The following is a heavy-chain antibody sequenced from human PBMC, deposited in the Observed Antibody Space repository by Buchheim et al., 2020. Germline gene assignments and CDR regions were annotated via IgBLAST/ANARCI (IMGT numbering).Heavy chain of an antibody. J-gene: IGHJ4*02. D-gene: IGHD2-8*01. CDR2: IYPGDSDT. Sequence: EVQLVQSGAEVKKPGESLKISCKGSGYSFPTYWLGWVRQKPGKGLEWMGIIYPGDSDTRYSPSFQGQVTISVDKSVSTAYLQWSSLKASDTAVYFCARLIGGCSIKGVCANTPYYFDYWGQGAL. CDR3: ARLIGGCSIKGVCANTPYYFDY. V-gene: IGHV5-51*01. CDR1: GYSFPTYW.